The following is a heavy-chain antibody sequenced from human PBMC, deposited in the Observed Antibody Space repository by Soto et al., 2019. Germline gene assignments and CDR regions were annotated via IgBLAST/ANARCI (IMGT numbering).Heavy chain of an antibody. D-gene: IGHD3-10*01. CDR3: ARIRVLEVRGVNEGPQIDY. V-gene: IGHV4-31*03. J-gene: IGHJ4*02. Sequence: PSETLSLTCTVSGGSISSGGYYWSWIRQHPGKGLEWIGYIYYSGSTYYNPSLKSRVTISVDTSKNQFSLKLSSVTAADTAVYYCARIRVLEVRGVNEGPQIDYWGQGTLVTVSS. CDR2: IYYSGST. CDR1: GGSISSGGYY.